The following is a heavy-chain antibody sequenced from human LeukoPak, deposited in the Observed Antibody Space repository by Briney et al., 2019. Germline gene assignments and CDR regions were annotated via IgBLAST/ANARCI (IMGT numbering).Heavy chain of an antibody. CDR1: EFAFSTYN. D-gene: IGHD1-26*01. V-gene: IGHV3-48*02. CDR3: AKDHVGATTFDY. J-gene: IGHJ4*02. Sequence: GGSLRLSCAASEFAFSTYNMNWVRQAPGKGLEWVSYISTGSSTTYYADSVKGRFTISRDNVENSLYLQMNSLRDEDTAVYYCAKDHVGATTFDYWGQGTLVTVSS. CDR2: ISTGSSTT.